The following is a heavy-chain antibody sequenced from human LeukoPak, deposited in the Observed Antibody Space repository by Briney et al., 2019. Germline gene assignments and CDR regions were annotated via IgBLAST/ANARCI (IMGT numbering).Heavy chain of an antibody. Sequence: PSETLSLTCAVYGGSFSGYYWSWIRQPPGKGLEWIGEINHSGSTNYNPSLKSRVTISVDTSKNQFSLKLSSVTAADTAVYYCARHRIQPWSSGYYYYMDVWGKGTTVTISS. CDR2: INHSGST. D-gene: IGHD5-18*01. CDR1: GGSFSGYY. V-gene: IGHV4-34*01. CDR3: ARHRIQPWSSGYYYYMDV. J-gene: IGHJ6*03.